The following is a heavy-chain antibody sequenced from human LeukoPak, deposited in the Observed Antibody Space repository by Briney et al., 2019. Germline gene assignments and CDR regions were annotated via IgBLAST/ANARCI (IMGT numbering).Heavy chain of an antibody. J-gene: IGHJ5*01. CDR3: AKEDFRDHTTGFDS. Sequence: GGSLRLSCAASGFTFSSYAVSWVRQAPGRGLEWVSAISGSGGTYYIASVKGRFIVSRDNSRNTLYLQLNSLRAEDTATYYCAKEDFRDHTTGFDSWGQGTLVTVSP. D-gene: IGHD1-1*01. CDR2: ISGSGGT. V-gene: IGHV3-23*01. CDR1: GFTFSSYA.